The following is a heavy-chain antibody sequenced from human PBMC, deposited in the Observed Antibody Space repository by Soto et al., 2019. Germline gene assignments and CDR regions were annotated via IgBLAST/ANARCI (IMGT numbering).Heavy chain of an antibody. CDR2: IYYSGST. V-gene: IGHV4-39*01. CDR1: GGSISSSSYY. J-gene: IGHJ4*02. CDR3: ARHVAGYSSGLDY. D-gene: IGHD6-19*01. Sequence: QLQLQESGPGLVKPSETLSLTCTVSGGSISSSSYYWGWIRQPPGKGLEWIGSIYYSGSTYYNPSLKSRVTISVDPSKNHFSLKLSSVTAADPAVYYCARHVAGYSSGLDYWGQGTLVTVSS.